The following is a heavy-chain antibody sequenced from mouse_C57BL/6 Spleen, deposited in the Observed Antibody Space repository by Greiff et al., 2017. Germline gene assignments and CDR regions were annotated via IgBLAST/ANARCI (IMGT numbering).Heavy chain of an antibody. V-gene: IGHV5-9*01. D-gene: IGHD1-1*01. CDR3: ARAVYYGSSYWYFDV. Sequence: EVQLVESGGGLVKPGGSLKLSCAASGFTFSSYTMSWVRQTPEKRLEWVATISGGGGNTYYPDSVKGRFTISRDNAKNTLYLQMSSLRSEDTALYYCARAVYYGSSYWYFDVWGTGTTVTVSS. CDR2: ISGGGGNT. CDR1: GFTFSSYT. J-gene: IGHJ1*03.